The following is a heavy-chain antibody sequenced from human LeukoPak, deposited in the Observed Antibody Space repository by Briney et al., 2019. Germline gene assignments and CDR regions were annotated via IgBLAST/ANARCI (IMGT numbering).Heavy chain of an antibody. J-gene: IGHJ4*02. CDR1: GFTFGDYA. CDR3: TRALYYDSSAPDY. D-gene: IGHD3-22*01. Sequence: GGSLRLSCTASGFTFGDYAMSWFRQAPGKGLEWVGFIRSKAYGGTTEYAASVKGRFTISRDDSKSIAYLQMNSLKTEDTAVYYCTRALYYDSSAPDYWGQGTLVTVSS. CDR2: IRSKAYGGTT. V-gene: IGHV3-49*03.